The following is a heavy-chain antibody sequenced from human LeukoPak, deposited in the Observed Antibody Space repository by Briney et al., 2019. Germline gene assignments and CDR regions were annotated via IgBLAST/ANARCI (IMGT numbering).Heavy chain of an antibody. Sequence: SETLSLTCAVYGGSFNGYYWGWIRQPPGKGLEWIGEINHSGSTTHNPSLESRVTISLDTSKNQFSLRLSSVTAADTAVYYCARAGYDFGNYFFDHWGQGTLVTVSS. D-gene: IGHD4-23*01. CDR1: GGSFNGYY. J-gene: IGHJ4*02. V-gene: IGHV4-34*01. CDR3: ARAGYDFGNYFFDH. CDR2: INHSGST.